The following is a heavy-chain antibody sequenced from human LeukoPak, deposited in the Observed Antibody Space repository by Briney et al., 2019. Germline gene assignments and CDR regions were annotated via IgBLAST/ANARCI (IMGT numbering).Heavy chain of an antibody. D-gene: IGHD3-22*01. J-gene: IGHJ4*02. CDR3: ATLPYFYDSSGSYYFDY. CDR1: RFTLSRYS. Sequence: PGGSLRLSCAASRFTLSRYSMNWVRQAPGKGLEWVSSISISSTYIYYANSVKGRFTISRDNSKNTLYLQMNSLRVEDTAVYYCATLPYFYDSSGSYYFDYWGQGTLVTVSS. V-gene: IGHV3-21*01. CDR2: ISISSTYI.